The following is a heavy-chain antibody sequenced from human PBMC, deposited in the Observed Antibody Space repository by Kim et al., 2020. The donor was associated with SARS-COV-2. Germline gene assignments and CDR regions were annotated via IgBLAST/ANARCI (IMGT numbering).Heavy chain of an antibody. J-gene: IGHJ4*02. CDR1: GFTFSSYS. D-gene: IGHD2-2*01. Sequence: GGSLRLSCAASGFTFSSYSMNWVRQAPGKGLEWVSSISSSSSYIYYADSVKGRFTISRDNAKNSLYLQMNSLRAEDTAVYYCASFSGSDGVPAAPIDYLGQGTLVTVSS. V-gene: IGHV3-21*04. CDR3: ASFSGSDGVPAAPIDY. CDR2: ISSSSSYI.